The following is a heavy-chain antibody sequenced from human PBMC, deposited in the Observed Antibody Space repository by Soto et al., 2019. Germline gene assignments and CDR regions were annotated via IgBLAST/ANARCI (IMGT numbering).Heavy chain of an antibody. CDR3: AKDISRAGLHYFDY. V-gene: IGHV3-9*01. CDR2: ITWNSGDI. CDR1: GFTFDDYA. J-gene: IGHJ4*02. Sequence: GGSLRLSCAASGFTFDDYAMHWVRQAPGKGLEWVSGITWNSGDIGYTDSVKGRFTISRDNAKNSLYLQMNSLRAEDTALYYCAKDISRAGLHYFDYWGQGTLVTVSS.